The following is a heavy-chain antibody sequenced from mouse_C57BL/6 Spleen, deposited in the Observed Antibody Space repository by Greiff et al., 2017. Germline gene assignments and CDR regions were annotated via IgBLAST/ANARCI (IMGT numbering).Heavy chain of an antibody. J-gene: IGHJ3*01. Sequence: EVKLMESGGGFVQPGGSLKLSCAASGFTFSDYYMYWVRQTPEKRLEWVAYISTCGGSTYYPDTVKGRFTISRDNAKNTLYLQLSRLTSEDTAMYYCARGDYGSSPWFAYWGQGTLVTVSA. D-gene: IGHD1-1*01. CDR3: ARGDYGSSPWFAY. CDR2: ISTCGGST. V-gene: IGHV5-12*01. CDR1: GFTFSDYY.